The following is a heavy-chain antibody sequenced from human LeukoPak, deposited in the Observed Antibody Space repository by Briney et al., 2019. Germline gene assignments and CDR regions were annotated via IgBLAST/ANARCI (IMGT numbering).Heavy chain of an antibody. J-gene: IGHJ5*02. CDR2: INPSGGST. CDR3: ARDGGEVPAAIRGWFDP. D-gene: IGHD2-2*02. V-gene: IGHV1-46*01. Sequence: ASVKVSCKASGYTFTSYYMHWVRQAPGQGLEWMGIINPSGGSTSYAQKFQGRVTMTRDTSTSTVYMELSSLRSEDTAVYYCARDGGEVPAAIRGWFDPWGQGTLVTVSS. CDR1: GYTFTSYY.